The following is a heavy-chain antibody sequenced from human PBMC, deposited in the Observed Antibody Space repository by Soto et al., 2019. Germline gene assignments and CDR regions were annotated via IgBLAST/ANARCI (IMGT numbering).Heavy chain of an antibody. D-gene: IGHD5-12*01. Sequence: GASVKVSCKASGYTFTGYGISWVRQAPGQGLEWMGWISAYNGNTNYAQKLQGRVTMTTDTSTSTAYMELRSLRSDDTAVYYCASGFGGYDLYYYYYGMDVWGQGTTVTVSS. CDR1: GYTFTGYG. CDR3: ASGFGGYDLYYYYYGMDV. V-gene: IGHV1-18*01. J-gene: IGHJ6*02. CDR2: ISAYNGNT.